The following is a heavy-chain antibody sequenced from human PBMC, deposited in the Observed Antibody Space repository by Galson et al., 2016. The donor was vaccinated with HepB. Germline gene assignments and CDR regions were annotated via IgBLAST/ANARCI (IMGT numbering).Heavy chain of an antibody. D-gene: IGHD3-3*02. CDR2: ISSSSSYI. V-gene: IGHV3-21*01. CDR1: GFSFSSYS. CDR3: ATDLGSGSIFFHY. J-gene: IGHJ4*02. Sequence: SLRLSCADSGFSFSSYSMNWVRQAPGKGLEWVSSISSSSSYIFYADSVKGRFTISRDNATNSLYLQMNSLRAEDTAVYCCATDLGSGSIFFHYWGQGTLVTVSS.